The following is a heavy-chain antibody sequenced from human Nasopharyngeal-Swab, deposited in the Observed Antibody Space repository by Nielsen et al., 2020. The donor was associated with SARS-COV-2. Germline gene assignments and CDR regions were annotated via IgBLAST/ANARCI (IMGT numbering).Heavy chain of an antibody. CDR1: GGSFNEYY. Sequence: ETLSLTCGVSGGSFNEYYWSWIRQSPDKGLAWIGEINHSDRTIYNPSLKSRLTISVDTSKSQFSLELRSVTATDTAVYYCARSTWIPLDSWGPGTLVTVSS. D-gene: IGHD5-12*01. CDR2: INHSDRT. CDR3: ARSTWIPLDS. J-gene: IGHJ4*02. V-gene: IGHV4-34*01.